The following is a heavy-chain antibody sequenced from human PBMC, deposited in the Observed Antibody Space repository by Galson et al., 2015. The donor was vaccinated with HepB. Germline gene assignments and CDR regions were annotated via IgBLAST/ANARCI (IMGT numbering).Heavy chain of an antibody. CDR3: ARYGRASSSWSHFHN. CDR2: IHYSGST. V-gene: IGHV4-61*08. CDR1: GGSGNSNGYY. J-gene: IGHJ4*02. Sequence: ETLSLTCTDSGGSGNSNGYYWSWIRQSPGKGLEWIGYIHYSGSTKSNPSLKSRVTMSVDTAKNQFSLELKSVTAADTAVYFCARYGRASSSWSHFHNCGQGILVTVSS. D-gene: IGHD6-13*01.